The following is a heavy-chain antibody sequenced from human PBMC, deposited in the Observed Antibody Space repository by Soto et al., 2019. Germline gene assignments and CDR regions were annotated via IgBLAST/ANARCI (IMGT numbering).Heavy chain of an antibody. CDR3: ARGAFHNYYVDS. CDR1: GFTFSTYW. Sequence: EVQLVESGGDSVQPGGSLRLSCAASGFTFSTYWMHWVRQAPGEGLVWVSRIKGDGSSTSSADSVEGRFTISRDNAKNTVYLHMNSLRADDTAMYYCARGAFHNYYVDSWGQGTLVTVSS. V-gene: IGHV3-74*01. J-gene: IGHJ4*02. CDR2: IKGDGSST. D-gene: IGHD3-3*02.